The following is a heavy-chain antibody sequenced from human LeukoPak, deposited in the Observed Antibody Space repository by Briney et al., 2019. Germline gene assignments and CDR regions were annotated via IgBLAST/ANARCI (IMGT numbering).Heavy chain of an antibody. Sequence: GGSLRLSCAVSGFTFSSYSMNWVRQAPGKGLEWVSSISSSSSYIYYADSVKGRFTISRDNAKNSLYLQMNSLRAEDTAVYYCARERDSSGPLFDYWGQGTLVTVSS. D-gene: IGHD3-22*01. V-gene: IGHV3-21*01. CDR3: ARERDSSGPLFDY. CDR2: ISSSSSYI. CDR1: GFTFSSYS. J-gene: IGHJ4*02.